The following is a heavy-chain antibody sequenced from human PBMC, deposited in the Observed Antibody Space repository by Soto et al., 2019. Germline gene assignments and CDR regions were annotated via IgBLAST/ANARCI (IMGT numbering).Heavy chain of an antibody. CDR1: GFTFSSYW. D-gene: IGHD6-19*01. V-gene: IGHV3-7*01. CDR2: IKQDGSEK. CDR3: ARARWIAVAVRSFDE. J-gene: IGHJ4*02. Sequence: GVSLRLSCAASGFTFSSYWMSWFRQAPGTGLEWVANIKQDGSEKYYVDSVKGRFTISRDNAKNLLYLQMNILRAEDTAVYDCARARWIAVAVRSFDEWGQG.